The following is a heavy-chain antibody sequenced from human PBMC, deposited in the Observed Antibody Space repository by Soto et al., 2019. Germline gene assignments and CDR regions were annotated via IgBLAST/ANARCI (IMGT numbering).Heavy chain of an antibody. J-gene: IGHJ4*02. V-gene: IGHV3-15*07. Sequence: GGSLRLSCAASGFTFSNAWMNWVRQAPGKGLEWVGRIKSKTDGGTTDYAAPVKGRFTISRDDSKNTLYLQMNSLKTEDTAVYYCTTSNIGGGSGSYYNWALDYWGQGTLVTVSS. D-gene: IGHD3-10*01. CDR2: IKSKTDGGTT. CDR1: GFTFSNAW. CDR3: TTSNIGGGSGSYYNWALDY.